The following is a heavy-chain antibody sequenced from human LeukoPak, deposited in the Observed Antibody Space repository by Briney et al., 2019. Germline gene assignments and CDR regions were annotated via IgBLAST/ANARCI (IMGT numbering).Heavy chain of an antibody. CDR1: GFTFSSYA. V-gene: IGHV3-48*03. CDR3: ARDPFRDYDSSGYFDY. CDR2: ISSSGSTR. J-gene: IGHJ4*02. Sequence: GSLRLSCSASGFTFSSYAMHWVRQAPGKGLEWVSYISSSGSTRYYADSVKGRFTISRDNAKNSLHLQMNSLRAEDTAVYYCARDPFRDYDSSGYFDYWGQGTPVTVSS. D-gene: IGHD3-22*01.